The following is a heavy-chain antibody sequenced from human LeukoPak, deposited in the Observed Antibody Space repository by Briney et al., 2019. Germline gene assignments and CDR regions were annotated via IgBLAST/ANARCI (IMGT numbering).Heavy chain of an antibody. D-gene: IGHD6-19*01. Sequence: PGGSLRLSCAASGFRFSNYWMTWVRQAPGKGLEWVASTGQDGSERHYVDSVKGRFTISRGNAENSLYLQMHSLRAEDTAVYYCARLSCSGWSCYSSFDNWGPGTLVTVSS. J-gene: IGHJ4*02. V-gene: IGHV3-7*01. CDR2: TGQDGSER. CDR3: ARLSCSGWSCYSSFDN. CDR1: GFRFSNYW.